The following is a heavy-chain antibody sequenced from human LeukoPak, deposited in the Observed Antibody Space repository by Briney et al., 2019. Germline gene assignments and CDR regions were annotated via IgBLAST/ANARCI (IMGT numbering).Heavy chain of an antibody. V-gene: IGHV3-23*01. Sequence: PGGSLRLSCGASGFTFNTYAMSWVRQVPGKGLEWVSGISPAGDATDYADSVKGRFTISRDNSKNTLYLQMNSLRAEDTAVYYCAKFGHQLWFDYWGQGTLVTVSS. J-gene: IGHJ5*01. CDR3: AKFGHQLWFDY. CDR2: ISPAGDAT. D-gene: IGHD2-2*01. CDR1: GFTFNTYA.